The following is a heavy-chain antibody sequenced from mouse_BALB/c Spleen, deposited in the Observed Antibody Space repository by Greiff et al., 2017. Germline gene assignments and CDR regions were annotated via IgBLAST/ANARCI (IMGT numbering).Heavy chain of an antibody. V-gene: IGHV5-6-5*01. CDR2: ISSGGST. D-gene: IGHD1-1*01. CDR1: GFTFSSYA. Sequence: DVKLVESGGGLVKPGGSLKLSCAASGFTFSSYAMSWVRQTPEKRLEWVASISSGGSTYYPDSVKGRFTISRDNARNILYLQMSSLRSEDTAMYYCARGGYYGSKDYFDYWGQGTTLTVSS. J-gene: IGHJ2*01. CDR3: ARGGYYGSKDYFDY.